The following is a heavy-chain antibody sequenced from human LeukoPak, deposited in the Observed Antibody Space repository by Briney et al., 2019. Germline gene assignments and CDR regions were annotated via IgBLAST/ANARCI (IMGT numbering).Heavy chain of an antibody. CDR2: ITRGSIYT. CDR1: GFTFSNYN. D-gene: IGHD3-10*01. V-gene: IGHV3-21*01. CDR3: AGKGGLLSGGY. J-gene: IGHJ4*02. Sequence: PGGSLRLSCTASGFTFSNYNMNWVRQTPGKGLEWVSSITRGSIYTFYADSVKGRFTISRDNAKNSLYLQMNSLRAEDTAVYYCAGKGGLLSGGYWGQGTLVTVSS.